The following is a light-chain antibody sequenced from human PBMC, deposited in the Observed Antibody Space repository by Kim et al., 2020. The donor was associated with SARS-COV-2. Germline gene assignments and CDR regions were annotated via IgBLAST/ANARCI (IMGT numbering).Light chain of an antibody. V-gene: IGKV1-5*03. Sequence: DIQMTQSPSFLSASVGDRVTITCQASQNVSNWLAWYQQKPGKAPKLLISKASSLEGGVPSRFSGRGSGTEFTLTINTLQPEDFATYSCQQYDSHPSTLGQGTNLEL. CDR2: KAS. CDR3: QQYDSHPST. J-gene: IGKJ2*01. CDR1: QNVSNW.